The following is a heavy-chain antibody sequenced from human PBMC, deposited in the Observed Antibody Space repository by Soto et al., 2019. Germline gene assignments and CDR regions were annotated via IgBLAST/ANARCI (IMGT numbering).Heavy chain of an antibody. CDR2: VSKSGLDT. D-gene: IGHD1-26*01. Sequence: PGGSLRLSCVASGVTFSSYAMSWVRQAPGKGLEWVSAVSKSGLDTNYADSVKGRFTISRDNAKNSLYLQMNSLRAEDTAVYYCARVVISGSYLDYWGQGTLVTVSS. V-gene: IGHV3-23*01. J-gene: IGHJ4*02. CDR3: ARVVISGSYLDY. CDR1: GVTFSSYA.